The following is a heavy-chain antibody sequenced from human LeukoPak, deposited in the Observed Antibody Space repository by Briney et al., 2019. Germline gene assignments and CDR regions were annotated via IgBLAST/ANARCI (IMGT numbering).Heavy chain of an antibody. D-gene: IGHD4-17*01. CDR3: ARAPPTTTDYGDYLTRWDYFDY. Sequence: GGSLRLSCAASGFTFDDYGMSWVRQAPGKGLEWVSGINWNGGSTGYADSVKGRFTISRVNAKNSLYLQMNSLRAEDTALYHCARAPPTTTDYGDYLTRWDYFDYWGQGTLVTVSS. J-gene: IGHJ4*02. CDR1: GFTFDDYG. CDR2: INWNGGST. V-gene: IGHV3-20*01.